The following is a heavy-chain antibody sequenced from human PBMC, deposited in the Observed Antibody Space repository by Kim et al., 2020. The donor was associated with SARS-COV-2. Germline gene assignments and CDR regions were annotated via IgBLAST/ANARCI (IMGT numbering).Heavy chain of an antibody. CDR2: IKSKTDGETT. J-gene: IGHJ6*03. CDR3: TTDGLVARRPYYYYMDG. V-gene: IGHV3-15*01. D-gene: IGHD2-15*01. Sequence: GGSLRLSCAASGFTVSSAWMTWVRQAPGKGLEWVGRIKSKTDGETTDYAAPVEGRFIISRDDSKNTLYLQMNNLQAEDAAVYFCTTDGLVARRPYYYYMDGGDRETTVTVYS. CDR1: GFTVSSAW.